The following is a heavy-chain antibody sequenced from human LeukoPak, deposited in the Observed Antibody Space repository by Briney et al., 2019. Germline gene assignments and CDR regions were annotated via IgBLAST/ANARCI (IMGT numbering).Heavy chain of an antibody. D-gene: IGHD3-10*01. CDR1: GGSISSYY. J-gene: IGHJ4*02. V-gene: IGHV4-59*08. CDR3: ARLPSGTLNPPYDY. Sequence: SETLSLTCTVSGGSISSYYWTWIRQPPGKGLEWIGYIYYTGATSYNPSLKSRVTISVDTSKNQFSLKLTSVTAADTAVYYCARLPSGTLNPPYDYWGQGSLVTVSS. CDR2: IYYTGAT.